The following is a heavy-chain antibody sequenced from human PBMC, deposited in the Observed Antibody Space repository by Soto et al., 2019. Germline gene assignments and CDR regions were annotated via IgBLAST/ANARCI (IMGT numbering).Heavy chain of an antibody. Sequence: EVQLVESGGGLVKPGGSLRLSCAASGFTFSSYSMNWVRQAPGKGLEWVSSISSSSSYIYYADSVKGRFTISRDNAKNSLYLQMNSLRAEVTAVYYCARSDYGDFHFDYWGQGTLVTVSS. J-gene: IGHJ4*02. V-gene: IGHV3-21*01. D-gene: IGHD4-17*01. CDR1: GFTFSSYS. CDR3: ARSDYGDFHFDY. CDR2: ISSSSSYI.